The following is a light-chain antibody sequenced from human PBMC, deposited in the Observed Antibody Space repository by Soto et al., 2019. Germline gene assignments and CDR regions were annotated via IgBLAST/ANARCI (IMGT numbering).Light chain of an antibody. V-gene: IGKV3-20*01. CDR2: GAS. Sequence: EIVLTQSPATLSLSPGDRATLSCRASQSVSTYLAWYQQKPGQAPRLLIYGASSRATGIPDRFSGSGSGTDFTLTISRLEPEDFAVYYCQQYGSSSRTFGQGTKVDI. J-gene: IGKJ1*01. CDR3: QQYGSSSRT. CDR1: QSVSTY.